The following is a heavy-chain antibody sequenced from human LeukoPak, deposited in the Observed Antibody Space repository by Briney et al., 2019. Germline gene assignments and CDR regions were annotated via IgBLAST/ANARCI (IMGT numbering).Heavy chain of an antibody. CDR2: IYYSGST. Sequence: SETLSLTCTVSGGSISSYYWSWIRQPPGKGLEWIGYIYYSGSTNYNPSLTSRVTISVDTSKNQFSLKLSSVTAADTAVYYCARVQYGSHADYWGQGTLVTVSS. CDR3: ARVQYGSHADY. D-gene: IGHD2-15*01. CDR1: GGSISSYY. J-gene: IGHJ4*02. V-gene: IGHV4-59*01.